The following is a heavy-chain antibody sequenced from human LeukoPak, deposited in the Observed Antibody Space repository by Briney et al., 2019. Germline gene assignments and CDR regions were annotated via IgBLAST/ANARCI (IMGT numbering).Heavy chain of an antibody. J-gene: IGHJ4*02. CDR2: IYYSGST. CDR3: ARHSTAGFSSGYYYFDY. D-gene: IGHD6-19*01. V-gene: IGHV4-59*08. Sequence: PSETLSLTCTVSGGSISSYYWSWIRQPPGKGLEWIGYIYYSGSTNYNPSLKSRVTISVDTSKNQFSLKLSSVTAADTAVYYCARHSTAGFSSGYYYFDYWGQGTLVTVSS. CDR1: GGSISSYY.